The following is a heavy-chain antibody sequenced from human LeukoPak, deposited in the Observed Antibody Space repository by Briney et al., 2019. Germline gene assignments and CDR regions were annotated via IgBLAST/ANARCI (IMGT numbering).Heavy chain of an antibody. Sequence: PGGSLRLSCAASGFTFSSYGMRWVRQAPGKGLEWVAVISYDGSNKYYADSVKGRFTISRDNSKNTLYLQMNSLRAEDTAVYYCAKDSGYYDSSDAEYFQHWGQGALVTVAS. J-gene: IGHJ1*01. CDR2: ISYDGSNK. D-gene: IGHD3-22*01. CDR3: AKDSGYYDSSDAEYFQH. V-gene: IGHV3-30*18. CDR1: GFTFSSYG.